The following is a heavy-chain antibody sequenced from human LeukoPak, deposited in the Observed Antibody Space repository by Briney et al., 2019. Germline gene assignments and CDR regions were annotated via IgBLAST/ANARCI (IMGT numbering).Heavy chain of an antibody. D-gene: IGHD6-13*01. V-gene: IGHV4-59*08. J-gene: IGHJ4*02. CDR2: IYYSGST. CDR1: GGSISSYY. CDR3: ARGSSWSHYFDY. Sequence: TSETLSLTCTVSGGSISSYYWSWIRQPPGKGLEWIGYIYYSGSTNYNPSLKSRVTISVDTSKNQFSLKVSSVTAADTAVYYCARGSSWSHYFDYWGQGTLVTVSS.